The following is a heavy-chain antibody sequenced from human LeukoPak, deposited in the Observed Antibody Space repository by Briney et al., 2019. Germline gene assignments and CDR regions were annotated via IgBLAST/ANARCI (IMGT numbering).Heavy chain of an antibody. CDR1: GGSFSGYY. J-gene: IGHJ4*02. Sequence: PSETLCLTCAVYGGSFSGYYWSWIRQPPGKGLEWIGEINHSGSTNYNPSLKSRVTISVDTSKNQFSLKLSSVTAADTAVYYCARGITMVRGVIKYFDYWGQGTLVTVSS. CDR2: INHSGST. V-gene: IGHV4-34*01. CDR3: ARGITMVRGVIKYFDY. D-gene: IGHD3-10*01.